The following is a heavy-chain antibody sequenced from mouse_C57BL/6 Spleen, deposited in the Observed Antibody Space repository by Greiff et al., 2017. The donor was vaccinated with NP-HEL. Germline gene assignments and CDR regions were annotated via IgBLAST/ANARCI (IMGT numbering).Heavy chain of an antibody. D-gene: IGHD4-1*01. J-gene: IGHJ3*01. V-gene: IGHV1-74*01. CDR2: IHPSDSDT. Sequence: QVQLQQPGAELVKPGASVKVSCKASGYTFTSYWMHWVKQRPGQGLEWIGRIHPSDSDTNYNQKFKGKATLTVDKSYSTAFMQLSSMTSEDAAVYYCAMDWEGCAYWGQGTLVTVSA. CDR3: AMDWEGCAY. CDR1: GYTFTSYW.